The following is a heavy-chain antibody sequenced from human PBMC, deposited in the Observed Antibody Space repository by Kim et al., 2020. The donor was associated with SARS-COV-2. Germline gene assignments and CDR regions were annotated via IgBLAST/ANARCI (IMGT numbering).Heavy chain of an antibody. V-gene: IGHV4-59*08. Sequence: SETLSLTCTVSGGSISSYYWSWIRQPPGKGLEWIGYIYYSGSTNYNPSLKSRVTISVDTSKNQFSLKLSSVTAADTAVYYCARHFDSSPYYYYYMDAWG. D-gene: IGHD6-13*01. CDR3: ARHFDSSPYYYYYMDA. CDR2: IYYSGST. CDR1: GGSISSYY. J-gene: IGHJ6*03.